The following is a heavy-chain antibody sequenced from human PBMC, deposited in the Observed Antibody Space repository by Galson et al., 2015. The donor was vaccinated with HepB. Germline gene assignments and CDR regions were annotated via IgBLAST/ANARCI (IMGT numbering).Heavy chain of an antibody. CDR3: ARDFEGNLDY. CDR2: IKRDGSIK. V-gene: IGHV3-7*03. Sequence: LRLSCAASGFTFSSYYMAWVRQAPGEGPEWVANIKRDGSIKNYVDSVKGRFTISRDNAKNYLYLQMNSLRVEDTAVYYCARDFEGNLDYWGQGTLVTVSS. D-gene: IGHD6-13*01. J-gene: IGHJ4*02. CDR1: GFTFSSYY.